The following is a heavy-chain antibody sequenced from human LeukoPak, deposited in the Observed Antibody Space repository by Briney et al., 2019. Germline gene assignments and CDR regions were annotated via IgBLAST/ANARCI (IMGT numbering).Heavy chain of an antibody. V-gene: IGHV3-23*01. J-gene: IGHJ4*02. Sequence: PGGSLRLSCAASGFTFSSYAMSWVRQAPGKGLEWVSAISGSGGSTYYADSVKGRFTISRDNSKNTLYLQMNSLRAEDTAVYYCAKGALLWFGGLLYYFDYWGQGTLVTVSS. CDR3: AKGALLWFGGLLYYFDY. CDR1: GFTFSSYA. D-gene: IGHD3-10*01. CDR2: ISGSGGST.